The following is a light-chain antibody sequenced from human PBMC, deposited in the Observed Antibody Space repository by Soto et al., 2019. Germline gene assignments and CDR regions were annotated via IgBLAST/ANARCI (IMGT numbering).Light chain of an antibody. CDR1: SSNIGSNY. J-gene: IGLJ2*01. CDR2: SDT. CDR3: SAWDGGLNGRV. Sequence: QSALTQSPSASGTPGQRVTISCSGSSSNIGSNYVYWYQHLPGTAPKLLIYSDTQRPSGVPDRFSGSKSGTSASLAISGLRSEDESDYYCSAWDGGLNGRVFGGGTKLTVL. V-gene: IGLV1-47*02.